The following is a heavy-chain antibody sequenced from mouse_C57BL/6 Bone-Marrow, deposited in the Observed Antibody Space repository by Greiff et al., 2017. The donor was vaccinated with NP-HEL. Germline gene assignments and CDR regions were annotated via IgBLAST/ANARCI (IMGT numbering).Heavy chain of an antibody. Sequence: EVMLVESGGDLVKPGGSLKLSCAASGFTFSSYGMSWVRQTPDKRLEWVATISSGGSYTYYPDSVKGRFTISRDNAKNTLYLQMSSLKSEDTAMYYCARGGWLPLPYWGQGTLVTVSA. CDR3: ARGGWLPLPY. J-gene: IGHJ3*01. CDR1: GFTFSSYG. V-gene: IGHV5-6*01. D-gene: IGHD2-3*01. CDR2: ISSGGSYT.